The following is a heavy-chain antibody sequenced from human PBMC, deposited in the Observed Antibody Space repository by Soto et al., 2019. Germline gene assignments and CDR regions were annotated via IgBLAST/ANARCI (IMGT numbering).Heavy chain of an antibody. J-gene: IGHJ1*01. V-gene: IGHV3-23*01. Sequence: EVQLLESGGGLVQPGGSLRLSCAASGFTFSSYAMSWVRQAPGKGLEWVSAISGSGGSTYYADSVKGRFTISRDNSKNTLYLQMNSLRAEDTAVYYWAKDLPVVPAAIVGYFQHWGQGTLVTVSS. D-gene: IGHD2-2*02. CDR3: AKDLPVVPAAIVGYFQH. CDR1: GFTFSSYA. CDR2: ISGSGGST.